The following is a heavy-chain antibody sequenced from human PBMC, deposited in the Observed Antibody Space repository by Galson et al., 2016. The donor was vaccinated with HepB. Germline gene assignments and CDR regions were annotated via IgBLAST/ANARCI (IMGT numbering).Heavy chain of an antibody. Sequence: CAISGDSVSSSTAAWIWIRRSPSRGLEWLGRTYYRSKWYNDYAVSVKSRITINPDTSKNQFSLQLSSVTPEDTAVYYCAREVRYSPSGGMDVWGQGTTVTVSS. J-gene: IGHJ6*02. D-gene: IGHD3-9*01. CDR1: GDSVSSSTAA. V-gene: IGHV6-1*01. CDR2: TYYRSKWYN. CDR3: AREVRYSPSGGMDV.